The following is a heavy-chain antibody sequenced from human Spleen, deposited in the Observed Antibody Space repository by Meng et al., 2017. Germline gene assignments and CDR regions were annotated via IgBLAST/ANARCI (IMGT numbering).Heavy chain of an antibody. J-gene: IGHJ4*02. V-gene: IGHV3-23*01. CDR2: ISGSGGST. CDR3: ARGPQVHRSSWSGVDY. D-gene: IGHD6-13*01. Sequence: GESLKISCAASGFTFSSYAMSWVRQAPGKGLEWVSAISGSGGSTYYADSVKGRFTNSRDNSKKTLYLQINSLRAEDTAVYYCARGPQVHRSSWSGVDYWGPGTLVTVSS. CDR1: GFTFSSYA.